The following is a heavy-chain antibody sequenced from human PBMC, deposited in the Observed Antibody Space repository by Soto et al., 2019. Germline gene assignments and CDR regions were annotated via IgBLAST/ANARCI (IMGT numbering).Heavy chain of an antibody. Sequence: PGGSLRLSCAASGFTFSSYGMHWVRQAPGKGLEWVAVISYDGSNKYYADSVKGRFTISRDNSKNTLYLQMNSLRAEDTAMFYCAKDRGSYSSGWHPSDCWGQGTLVTVSS. CDR3: AKDRGSYSSGWHPSDC. V-gene: IGHV3-30*18. J-gene: IGHJ4*02. CDR2: ISYDGSNK. D-gene: IGHD6-19*01. CDR1: GFTFSSYG.